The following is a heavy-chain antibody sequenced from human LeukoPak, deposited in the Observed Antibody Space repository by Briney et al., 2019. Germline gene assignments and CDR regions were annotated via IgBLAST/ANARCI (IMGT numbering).Heavy chain of an antibody. CDR2: INHSGST. Sequence: PSGTLSLTCAVYGGSFSGYYWSWIRQPPGQGLEWIGEINHSGSTNYNPSLKSRVTISVDTSKNQFSLKLSSVTAADTAVYYCAPRGPSPTLWGQGTMVTVSS. D-gene: IGHD2-2*01. CDR3: APRGPSPTL. V-gene: IGHV4-34*01. J-gene: IGHJ3*01. CDR1: GGSFSGYY.